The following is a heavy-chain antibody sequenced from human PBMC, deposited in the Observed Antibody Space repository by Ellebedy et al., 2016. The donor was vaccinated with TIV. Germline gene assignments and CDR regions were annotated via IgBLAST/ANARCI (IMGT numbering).Heavy chain of an antibody. CDR2: ISSNGGST. Sequence: GESLKISCSASGFTFSAYAMHWVRQAPGKGLEYVSGISSNGGSTYYADSVKGRFTISRDNSKNTLYLQMSSLTADDTGVYYCVNGGLSWELTDHYYGMDVWGQGTTVTVSS. CDR1: GFTFSAYA. D-gene: IGHD1-26*01. V-gene: IGHV3-64D*09. J-gene: IGHJ6*02. CDR3: VNGGLSWELTDHYYGMDV.